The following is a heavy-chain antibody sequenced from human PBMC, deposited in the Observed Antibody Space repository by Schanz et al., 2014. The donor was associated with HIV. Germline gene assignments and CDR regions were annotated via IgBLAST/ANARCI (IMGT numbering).Heavy chain of an antibody. Sequence: EVQLLESGGGLVQPGGSLRLTCAASGLTFSGSAMNWVRQAPGKGLEWVSAISGSGGGTFYAGSVKGRFTISRDNSKNMLYLQMTSLRVEDTAVYYCAKDAYASKYINWVDPWGQGTLVTVSS. D-gene: IGHD2-2*01. J-gene: IGHJ5*02. CDR1: GLTFSGSA. CDR3: AKDAYASKYINWVDP. V-gene: IGHV3-23*01. CDR2: ISGSGGGT.